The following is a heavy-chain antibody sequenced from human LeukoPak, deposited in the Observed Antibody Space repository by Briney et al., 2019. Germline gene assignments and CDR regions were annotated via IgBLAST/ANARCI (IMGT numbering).Heavy chain of an antibody. CDR3: VRGHCTRSGCYEDYYYGMDV. D-gene: IGHD2-8*01. CDR2: INPKSGGT. CDR1: GYTFSDNY. J-gene: IGHJ6*02. Sequence: GASVKASCKASGYTFSDNYLHWVRQAPGQGLEWMGWINPKSGGTEYAQKFQGRVTMTRDTSLSTVYMELRRLTSDDTAVFYCVRGHCTRSGCYEDYYYGMDVWGQGTAVTVSS. V-gene: IGHV1-2*02.